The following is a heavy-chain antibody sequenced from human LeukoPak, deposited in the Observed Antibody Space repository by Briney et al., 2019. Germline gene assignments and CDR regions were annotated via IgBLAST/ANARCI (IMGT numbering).Heavy chain of an antibody. CDR3: ASPLHYYDSTGSAFDI. D-gene: IGHD3-22*01. CDR1: GGSFSGYC. J-gene: IGHJ3*02. CDR2: INHSGST. V-gene: IGHV4-34*01. Sequence: TASETLSLTCAVYGGSFSGYCWSWIRQPPGKGLEWIGEINHSGSTNYNPSLKSRVTISVDTSKNQFSLKLSSVTAADTAVYYCASPLHYYDSTGSAFDIWGQGTMVTVSS.